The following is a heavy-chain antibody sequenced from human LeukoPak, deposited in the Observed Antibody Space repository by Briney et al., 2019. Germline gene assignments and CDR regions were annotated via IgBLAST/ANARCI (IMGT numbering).Heavy chain of an antibody. D-gene: IGHD2-8*01. CDR3: ARGRGLMVYAITYYYYYYMDV. CDR1: GGSFSGYY. Sequence: SETLSLTCAVYGGSFSGYYWSWIRQPPGKGLEWIGEINHSGSTNYNPSLKSRVTISVDTSKNQFSLKLSSVTAADTAVYYCARGRGLMVYAITYYYYYYMDVWGKGTTVTVSS. V-gene: IGHV4-34*01. CDR2: INHSGST. J-gene: IGHJ6*03.